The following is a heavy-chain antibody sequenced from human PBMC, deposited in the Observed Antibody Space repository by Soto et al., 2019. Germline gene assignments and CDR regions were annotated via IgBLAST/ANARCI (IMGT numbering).Heavy chain of an antibody. V-gene: IGHV4-61*01. D-gene: IGHD3-10*01. CDR1: GGSVSSGSYY. CDR3: ARGLDAMVRGVPLDY. CDR2: IYYSGST. Sequence: PSETLSLTCTVSGGSVSSGSYYWSWIRQPPGKGLEWIGYIYYSGSTNYNPSLKSRVTISVDTSKNQFSLKLSSVTAADTAVYYCARGLDAMVRGVPLDYWGQGTLVTVSS. J-gene: IGHJ4*02.